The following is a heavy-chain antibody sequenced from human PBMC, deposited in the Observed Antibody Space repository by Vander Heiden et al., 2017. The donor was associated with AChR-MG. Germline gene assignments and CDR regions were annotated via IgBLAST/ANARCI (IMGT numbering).Heavy chain of an antibody. D-gene: IGHD6-19*01. CDR3: ATIAVAGKYYFDY. V-gene: IGHV3-30*03. J-gene: IGHJ4*02. Sequence: QVQLVESGGGVVQPGRSLRLSCAASGFTFSGYGMHWVRQAPGKGLEWVAVISYDGSNKYYADSVKGRFTISRDNSKNTLYLQMNSLRAEDTAVYYCATIAVAGKYYFDYWGQGTLVTVSS. CDR2: ISYDGSNK. CDR1: GFTFSGYG.